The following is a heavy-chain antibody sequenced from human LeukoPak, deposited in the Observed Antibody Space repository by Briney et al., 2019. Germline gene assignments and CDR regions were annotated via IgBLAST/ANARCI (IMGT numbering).Heavy chain of an antibody. CDR1: GFTFSSHG. D-gene: IGHD7-27*01. V-gene: IGHV3-23*01. CDR3: ARDLAWGAFDY. CDR2: ISPSGGTT. J-gene: IGHJ4*02. Sequence: HPGGSLRLSCAASGFTFSSHGMNWVRQPPGKGLEWVSGISPSGGTTYYADSVKGRFTISRDNSNNTLYLQMNSLRAEDPAVYYCARDLAWGAFDYWGQGTLVTVSS.